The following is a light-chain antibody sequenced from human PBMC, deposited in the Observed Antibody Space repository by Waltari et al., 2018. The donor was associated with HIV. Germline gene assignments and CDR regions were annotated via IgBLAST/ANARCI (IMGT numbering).Light chain of an antibody. CDR1: ALPKQY. V-gene: IGLV3-25*03. CDR2: KDS. CDR3: QSADSSGTSRLRV. Sequence: SYELTQPPSVSVSPGQTARITCAGDALPKQYAYWYQQKPGQAPVLVIYKDSERPSGIPERFSGSSSGTTVTLTISGVQAEDEADYYCQSADSSGTSRLRVFGGGTKLTVL. J-gene: IGLJ3*02.